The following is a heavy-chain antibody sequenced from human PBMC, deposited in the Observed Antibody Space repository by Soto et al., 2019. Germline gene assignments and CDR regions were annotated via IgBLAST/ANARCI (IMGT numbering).Heavy chain of an antibody. Sequence: GASVKVSCKASGGTFSSYAISWVRQAPGQGLEWMGGIIPIFGTANYAQKFQGRVTITADESTSTAYMELSSLRSEDTAVYYCARRGPYDILTGYRGLLDYYYGMDVWGQGTTVTVSS. V-gene: IGHV1-69*13. CDR3: ARRGPYDILTGYRGLLDYYYGMDV. D-gene: IGHD3-9*01. CDR2: IIPIFGTA. J-gene: IGHJ6*02. CDR1: GGTFSSYA.